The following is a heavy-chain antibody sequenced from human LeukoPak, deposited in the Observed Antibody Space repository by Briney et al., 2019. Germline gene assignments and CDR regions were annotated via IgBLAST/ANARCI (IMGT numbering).Heavy chain of an antibody. Sequence: PSETLSLTCTVSGGSISSGSYYWSWIRQPAGKGLEWIGRIYTSGSTNYNPSLKSRVTISVDTSKNQFSLKLGSVTAADTAVYYCARGTNYDFWSGYWVGGDYWGQGTLVTVSS. CDR1: GGSISSGSYY. CDR3: ARGTNYDFWSGYWVGGDY. D-gene: IGHD3-3*01. CDR2: IYTSGST. V-gene: IGHV4-61*02. J-gene: IGHJ4*02.